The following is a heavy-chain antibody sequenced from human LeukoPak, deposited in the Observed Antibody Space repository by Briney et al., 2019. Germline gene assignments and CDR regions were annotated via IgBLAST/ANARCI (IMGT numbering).Heavy chain of an antibody. CDR2: ISNSGETT. CDR1: GFTFTNYA. D-gene: IGHD4-23*01. Sequence: GGSLRPSCAASGFTFTNYAMSWVRQAPGKGLDFVSSISNSGETTNYADSVKGRFTISRDNAKNSLYLQMNSLRDEDTAVYYCARSYGGNSGKDYWGQGTLVTVSS. V-gene: IGHV3-48*02. CDR3: ARSYGGNSGKDY. J-gene: IGHJ4*02.